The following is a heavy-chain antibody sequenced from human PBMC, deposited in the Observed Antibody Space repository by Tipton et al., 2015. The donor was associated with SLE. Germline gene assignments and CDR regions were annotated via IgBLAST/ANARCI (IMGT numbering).Heavy chain of an antibody. V-gene: IGHV4-59*07. CDR2: ISYSGST. Sequence: TLSLTCTVSGDSLGGSYWSWIRQSPGKGLEWIGYISYSGSTNYNPSLRSRVTISIDTSKNQFSLKLSSVTAADTAVYYCARHMITGGEFDYWGQGTLVTVSS. CDR1: GDSLGGSY. D-gene: IGHD3-16*01. CDR3: ARHMITGGEFDY. J-gene: IGHJ4*02.